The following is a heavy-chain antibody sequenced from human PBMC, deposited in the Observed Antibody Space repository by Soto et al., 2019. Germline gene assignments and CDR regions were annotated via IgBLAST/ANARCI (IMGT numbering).Heavy chain of an antibody. V-gene: IGHV1-69*13. J-gene: IGHJ4*02. CDR1: GGSFNSYA. CDR3: ARGYQLLTGYFDS. CDR2: IIPMFGSV. Sequence: SVKVSCKASGGSFNSYAISWVRQAPGQGLEWMGGIIPMFGSVNYAQKFQGRVTITADESTSTTNMALSSLRSDDTAVYYCARGYQLLTGYFDSWGQGTLVTVSS. D-gene: IGHD2-2*01.